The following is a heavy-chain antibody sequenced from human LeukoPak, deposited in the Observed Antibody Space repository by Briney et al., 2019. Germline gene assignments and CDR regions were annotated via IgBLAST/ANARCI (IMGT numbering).Heavy chain of an antibody. Sequence: PGGSLRLSCAASGFTLSGNWMHWVRQAPGKGLVWVSRINSDGSSKSYADSVKGRFTIYRDNAKNTLYLQMNSLRAEDTAVYYCARRDNYDYWGQGTLVTVSS. CDR2: INSDGSSK. D-gene: IGHD2-15*01. CDR3: ARRDNYDY. V-gene: IGHV3-74*01. CDR1: GFTLSGNW. J-gene: IGHJ4*02.